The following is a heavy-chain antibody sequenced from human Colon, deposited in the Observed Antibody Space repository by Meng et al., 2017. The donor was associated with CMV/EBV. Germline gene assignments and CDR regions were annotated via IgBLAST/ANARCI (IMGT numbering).Heavy chain of an antibody. CDR1: GGSISSSSYY. CDR3: ARGPRLVPTTYYFDY. V-gene: IGHV4-39*07. Sequence: SETLSLTCTVSGGSISSSSYYWGWIRQPPGKGREWIGSIHYSGSTYYNPSLKSRVTISVDTSKNQFSLKVSSVTAADTAVFYCARGPRLVPTTYYFDYWGQGTLVTVSS. J-gene: IGHJ4*02. D-gene: IGHD5-12*01. CDR2: IHYSGST.